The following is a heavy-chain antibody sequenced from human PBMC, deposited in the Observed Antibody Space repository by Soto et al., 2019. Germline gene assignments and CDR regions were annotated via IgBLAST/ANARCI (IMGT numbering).Heavy chain of an antibody. Sequence: ASVKVSCKASGYTFTGYYMHWVRQSPVQGLEWMGWINPNSGGTNYAQKFQGRVSMTTDTSTTTAYMELRSLRSDDTAVYYCARVVPGAEAWFGPWGQGTLVTVSS. V-gene: IGHV1-2*02. CDR1: GYTFTGYY. J-gene: IGHJ5*02. CDR2: INPNSGGT. D-gene: IGHD2-2*01. CDR3: ARVVPGAEAWFGP.